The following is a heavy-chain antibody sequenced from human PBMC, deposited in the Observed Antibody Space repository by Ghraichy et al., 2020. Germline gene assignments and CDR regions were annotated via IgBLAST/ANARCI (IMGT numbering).Heavy chain of an antibody. CDR3: ARTKVGASFVDY. D-gene: IGHD1-26*01. Sequence: GSLSLTCTVSGGSVSSGSYYWSWIRQPPGKGLEWIGYIYYSESTNYNPSLKSRVTISVDTSKNQFSLKLSSVTAADTAVYYCARTKVGASFVDYWGQGTLVTVSS. J-gene: IGHJ4*02. V-gene: IGHV4-61*01. CDR2: IYYSEST. CDR1: GGSVSSGSYY.